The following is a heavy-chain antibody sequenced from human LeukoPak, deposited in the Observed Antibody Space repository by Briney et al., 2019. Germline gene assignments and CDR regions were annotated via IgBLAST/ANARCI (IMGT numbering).Heavy chain of an antibody. Sequence: GASVKVSCKASGYTFTSYGISWVRQAPGQGLEWMGWISAYNGNTNYAQKLQGRVTMTTDTSTSTVYMELSSLRSEDTAVYYCAREITMVRGVMRYFDYWGQGTLVTVSS. J-gene: IGHJ4*02. CDR1: GYTFTSYG. D-gene: IGHD3-10*01. V-gene: IGHV1-18*01. CDR3: AREITMVRGVMRYFDY. CDR2: ISAYNGNT.